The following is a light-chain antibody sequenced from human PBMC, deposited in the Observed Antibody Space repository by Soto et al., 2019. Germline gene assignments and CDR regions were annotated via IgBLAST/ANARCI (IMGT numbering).Light chain of an antibody. CDR2: AAS. CDR3: QQTYSTPIT. V-gene: IGKV1-39*01. J-gene: IGKJ5*01. Sequence: DIQMTQSRSSLSASXXDIVXIACQASQSISNYLNWYQQRPGKAPKXXIYAASSLRSGVPSRFSGSGSGTDFTLTISSLQPEDFVTYYCQQTYSTPITFGQGTRLEI. CDR1: QSISNY.